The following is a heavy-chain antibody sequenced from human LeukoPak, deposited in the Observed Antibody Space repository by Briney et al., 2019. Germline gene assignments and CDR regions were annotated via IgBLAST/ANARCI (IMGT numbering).Heavy chain of an antibody. V-gene: IGHV3-30*02. J-gene: IGHJ4*02. CDR2: IRYDGSNK. CDR1: GFTFSSYS. Sequence: GGSLRLSCAASGFTFSSYSMNWVRQAPGKGLEWVAFIRYDGSNKYYADSVKGRFTISRDNSKNTLYLQMNSLRAEDTAVYYCAKPHTGLRWELLGYFDYWGQGTLVTVSS. CDR3: AKPHTGLRWELLGYFDY. D-gene: IGHD1-26*01.